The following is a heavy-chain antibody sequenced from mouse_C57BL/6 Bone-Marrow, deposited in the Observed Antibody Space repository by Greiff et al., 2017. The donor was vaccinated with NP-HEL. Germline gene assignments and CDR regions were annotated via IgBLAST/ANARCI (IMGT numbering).Heavy chain of an antibody. V-gene: IGHV1-59*01. Sequence: VQLQQPGAELVRPGTSVKLSCKASGYTFTSYWMHWVKQRPGQGLEWIGVIDPSDSYTNYNQKFKGKATLTVDTSSSTAYMQLSSLTSEDSAVYYCAILGRNYWGQGTTLTVSS. J-gene: IGHJ2*01. CDR2: IDPSDSYT. D-gene: IGHD4-1*01. CDR3: AILGRNY. CDR1: GYTFTSYW.